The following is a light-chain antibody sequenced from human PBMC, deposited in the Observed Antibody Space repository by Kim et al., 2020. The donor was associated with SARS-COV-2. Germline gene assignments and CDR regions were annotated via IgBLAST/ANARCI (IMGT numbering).Light chain of an antibody. CDR3: NSRDSSGNHPV. V-gene: IGLV3-19*01. Sequence: MGQTVRSAGKGAILRSHCASWYQQKPVPAPVLVIYGKNNRPAGLPDRFSGSSSGNAASLTSTGAQAEDEADYYCNSRDSSGNHPVFGGGTKLTVL. CDR2: GKN. J-gene: IGLJ3*02. CDR1: ILRSHC.